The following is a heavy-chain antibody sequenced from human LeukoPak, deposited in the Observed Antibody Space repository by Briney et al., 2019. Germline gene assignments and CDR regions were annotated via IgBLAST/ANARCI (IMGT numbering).Heavy chain of an antibody. J-gene: IGHJ6*02. D-gene: IGHD5/OR15-5a*01. Sequence: GASVKVSCKASGYTFTSYGMHWVRQAPGQRLEWMGWINAGNGNTKYSQKLQGRVTISRDTSASTAYMELSSLRSEDTAVYYCARDSVLHGMDVWGQGATVTVSS. CDR1: GYTFTSYG. V-gene: IGHV1-3*01. CDR2: INAGNGNT. CDR3: ARDSVLHGMDV.